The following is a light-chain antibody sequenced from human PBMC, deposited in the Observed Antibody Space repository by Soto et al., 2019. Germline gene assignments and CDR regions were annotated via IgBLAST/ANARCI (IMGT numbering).Light chain of an antibody. Sequence: EILLTQSPDTMSWSPWERATLSCRASQSVSSSYLAWYKQQPGQAPSLLIYGASSRATGIPDRFSGSGSGTDFTLTIRRLEPEDFAVDDCQQYGSSRTFGQGTKVDIK. CDR3: QQYGSSRT. V-gene: IGKV3-20*01. CDR1: QSVSSSY. CDR2: GAS. J-gene: IGKJ1*01.